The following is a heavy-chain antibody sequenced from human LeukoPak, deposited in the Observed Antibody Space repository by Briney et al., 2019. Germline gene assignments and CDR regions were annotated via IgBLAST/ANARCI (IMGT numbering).Heavy chain of an antibody. V-gene: IGHV4-34*01. Sequence: SETLSLTCAVYGGSFSGYYWSWIRQPPGKGLEWIGEINHSGSTNYNPSLKSRVTISVDTSKNQFSLKLSSVTAADTTVYYCARRANSGFDAFDIWGQGTMVTVSS. CDR2: INHSGST. CDR3: ARRANSGFDAFDI. D-gene: IGHD3-22*01. J-gene: IGHJ3*02. CDR1: GGSFSGYY.